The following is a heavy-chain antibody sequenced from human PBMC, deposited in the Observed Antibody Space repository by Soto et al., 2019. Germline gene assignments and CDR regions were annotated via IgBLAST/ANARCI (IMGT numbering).Heavy chain of an antibody. J-gene: IGHJ6*02. V-gene: IGHV4-39*01. CDR1: GGSISSGSYY. D-gene: IGHD5-18*01. CDR3: ARRDPGYSYDSYYYYDMDV. CDR2: IYYSGST. Sequence: LSLTCTVSGGSISSGSYYWGWIRQPPGKGLEWIGSIYYSGSTYYNPSLKSRVTISVDTSKNQVSLKMSSVTAADTAVYYCARRDPGYSYDSYYYYDMDVWGQGTTVTVSS.